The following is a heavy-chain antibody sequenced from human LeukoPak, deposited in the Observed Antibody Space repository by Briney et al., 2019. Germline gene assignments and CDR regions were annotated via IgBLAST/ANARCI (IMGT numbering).Heavy chain of an antibody. CDR3: AKDRPLRIRSIAVAVSDY. CDR2: ISGSGGST. J-gene: IGHJ4*02. V-gene: IGHV3-23*01. Sequence: GGSLRLSCGASGFTYSSYAMSWVRQAPGKGLEWVSAISGSGGSTYYADSVRGRFTISRDNSKNTLYLQMNSLRAEDTAVYYCAKDRPLRIRSIAVAVSDYWGQGTLVTVSS. D-gene: IGHD6-19*01. CDR1: GFTYSSYA.